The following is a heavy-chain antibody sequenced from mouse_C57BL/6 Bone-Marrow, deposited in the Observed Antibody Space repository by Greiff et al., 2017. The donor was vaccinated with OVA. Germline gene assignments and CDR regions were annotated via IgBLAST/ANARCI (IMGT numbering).Heavy chain of an antibody. Sequence: QVQLKQSGPELVKPGASVKISCKASGYAFSSSWMNWVKQRPGKGLEWIGRIYPGDGDTNYNGKFKGKATLTADKSSSTAYMQLSSLTSEDSAVYFCARGVLPYYFDYWGQGTTLTVSS. V-gene: IGHV1-82*01. J-gene: IGHJ2*01. D-gene: IGHD1-1*01. CDR1: GYAFSSSW. CDR2: IYPGDGDT. CDR3: ARGVLPYYFDY.